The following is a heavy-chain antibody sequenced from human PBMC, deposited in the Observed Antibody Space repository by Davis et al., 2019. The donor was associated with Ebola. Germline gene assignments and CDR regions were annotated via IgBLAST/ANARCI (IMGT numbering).Heavy chain of an antibody. CDR1: GFTFSSYA. CDR3: ARGQQWLLPGGY. Sequence: GESLKISCAASGFTFSSYAMHWVRQAPGKGLEWVAVISYDGSNKYYADSVKGRFTISRDNSKNTLYLQMNSLRAEDTAVYYCARGQQWLLPGGYWGQGTLVTVSS. V-gene: IGHV3-30-3*01. CDR2: ISYDGSNK. D-gene: IGHD6-19*01. J-gene: IGHJ4*02.